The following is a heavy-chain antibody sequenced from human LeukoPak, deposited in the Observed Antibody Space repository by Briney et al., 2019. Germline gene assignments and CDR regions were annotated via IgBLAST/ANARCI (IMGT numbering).Heavy chain of an antibody. CDR1: GASISLYY. CDR3: ARVRKGYFDWQYGGPFDP. D-gene: IGHD3-9*01. V-gene: IGHV4-4*07. Sequence: SDTLSLTCSVSGASISLYYWSWVRQSAGKQPEWIGRVHATGTTNYNPSLRSRVTISVDTSKNQFSLKLSSVTAADTAVYYCARVRKGYFDWQYGGPFDPWGQGTLVTVSS. CDR2: VHATGTT. J-gene: IGHJ5*02.